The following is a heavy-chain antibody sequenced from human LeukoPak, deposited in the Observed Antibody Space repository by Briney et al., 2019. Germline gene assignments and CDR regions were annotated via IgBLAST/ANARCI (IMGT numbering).Heavy chain of an antibody. CDR3: ASFTNSAAFDI. CDR1: GFTFRSSW. J-gene: IGHJ3*02. CDR2: INTDGSGT. D-gene: IGHD4-23*01. Sequence: GGSLRLSCAASGFTFRSSWMHWVRQAPGKGLVWVSRINTDGSGTIYADSVKGRFTISRDNAKNTLYLQMNSLRVEDTAVCYCASFTNSAAFDIWGQGTMVTVSS. V-gene: IGHV3-74*01.